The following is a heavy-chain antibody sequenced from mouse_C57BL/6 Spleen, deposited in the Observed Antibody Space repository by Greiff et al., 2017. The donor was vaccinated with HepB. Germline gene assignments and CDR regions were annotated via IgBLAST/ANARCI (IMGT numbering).Heavy chain of an antibody. D-gene: IGHD1-1*01. CDR3: ARSRITTVVAGFDY. CDR2: INPNNGGT. Sequence: EVQLQESGPELVKPGASVKIPCKASGYTFTDYNMDWVKQSHGKSLEWIGDINPNNGGTIYNQKFKGKATLTVDKSSSTAYMELRSLTSEDTAVYYCARSRITTVVAGFDYWGQGTTLTVSS. CDR1: GYTFTDYN. V-gene: IGHV1-18*01. J-gene: IGHJ2*01.